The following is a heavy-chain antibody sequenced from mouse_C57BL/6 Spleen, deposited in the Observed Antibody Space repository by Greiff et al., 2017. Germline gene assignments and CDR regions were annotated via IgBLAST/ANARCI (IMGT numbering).Heavy chain of an antibody. V-gene: IGHV5-4*01. J-gene: IGHJ4*01. Sequence: EVNVVESGGGLVKPGGSLKLSCAASGFTFSSYAMSWVRQTPEKRLEWVATISDGGSYTYYPDNVKGRFTISRDNAKNNLYLQMSHLKSEDTAMYYCARDRSSGYLHYYAKDYWGQGTSVTVSS. D-gene: IGHD3-2*02. CDR2: ISDGGSYT. CDR1: GFTFSSYA. CDR3: ARDRSSGYLHYYAKDY.